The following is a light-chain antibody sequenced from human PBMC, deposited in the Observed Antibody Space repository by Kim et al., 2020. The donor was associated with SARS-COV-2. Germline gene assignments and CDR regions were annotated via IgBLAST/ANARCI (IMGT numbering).Light chain of an antibody. CDR3: QLRSDWPALT. CDR2: HSS. Sequence: EIVLTQSPAALSLSPGERATLSCRASQSVSNLVWYQQKPGQPPRLLIYHSSNRATGIPARFSGSGSGTDFTLTISSLEPEDFAVYYCQLRSDWPALTFGQGTKVEIK. V-gene: IGKV3-11*01. CDR1: QSVSN. J-gene: IGKJ1*01.